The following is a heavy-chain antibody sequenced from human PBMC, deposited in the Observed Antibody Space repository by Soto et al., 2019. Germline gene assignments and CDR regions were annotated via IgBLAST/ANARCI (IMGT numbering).Heavy chain of an antibody. CDR3: ATWHLQEHAYDI. Sequence: GGSLRLSCAAFGFTISGKKYVAWVRQAPGKGLEWVSALYDLDGTYYADSVKGRFSTSSDSSRTTVYLQMNSLRPDDTAVYSCATWHLQEHAYDIWGQGTMVTVSS. J-gene: IGHJ3*02. V-gene: IGHV3-53*01. D-gene: IGHD1-1*01. CDR1: GFTISGKKY. CDR2: LYDLDGT.